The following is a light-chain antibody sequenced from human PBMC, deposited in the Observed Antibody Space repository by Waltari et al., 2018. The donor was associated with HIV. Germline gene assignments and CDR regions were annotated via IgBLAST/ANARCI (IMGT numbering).Light chain of an antibody. CDR2: DVD. CDR1: DSDVGLSNF. CDR3: AFFTGDYSLL. J-gene: IGLJ2*01. Sequence: SAVTQPPSVSGLPGQSITISCTGDDSDVGLSNFVSWYQQHPGKLPRLIVYDVDRRASGISTRFSGSRSGNTASLSISGLRAEDEADYYCAFFTGDYSLLFGGGTRVTVL. V-gene: IGLV2-14*03.